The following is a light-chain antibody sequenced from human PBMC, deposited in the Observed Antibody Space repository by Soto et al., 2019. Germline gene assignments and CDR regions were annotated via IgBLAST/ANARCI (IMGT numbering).Light chain of an antibody. V-gene: IGKV1-39*01. J-gene: IGKJ1*01. CDR3: QQYNNWPRT. Sequence: DIQMTQSPSSLSASVVYRVSITCRASQSISNYLNWYQQKPGEAPKVLIYAASSLQSGVPSRFSGSGSGTDFTLTISSLQSEDSAVYFCQQYNNWPRTFGQGTKVDIK. CDR1: QSISNY. CDR2: AAS.